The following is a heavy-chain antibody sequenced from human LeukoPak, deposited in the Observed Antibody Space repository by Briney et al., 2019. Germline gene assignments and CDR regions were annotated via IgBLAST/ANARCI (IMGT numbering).Heavy chain of an antibody. V-gene: IGHV4-30-2*01. J-gene: IGHJ6*02. CDR3: ARDGYYYYGMDV. Sequence: SETLSLTCAVSGGSISSGGYSWSWIWQPPGKGLEWIGYIYHSGSTYYNPSLKSRVTISVDRSKNQFSLKLSSVTAADTAVYYCARDGYYYYGMDVWGQGATVTVSS. CDR1: GGSISSGGYS. CDR2: IYHSGST.